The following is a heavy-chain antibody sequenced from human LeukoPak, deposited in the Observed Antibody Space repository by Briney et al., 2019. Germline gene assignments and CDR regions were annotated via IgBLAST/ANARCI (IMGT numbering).Heavy chain of an antibody. Sequence: SETLSLTCTVSGGSISSSSYYWGWIRQPPGKGLEWIGSIYYSGSTYYNPSLKSRVTISVDTSKNQFSLKLSSVTAADTAVYYCARLRSGYDAFDIWGQGTMVTVSS. CDR1: GGSISSSSYY. D-gene: IGHD3-10*01. V-gene: IGHV4-39*01. CDR3: ARLRSGYDAFDI. J-gene: IGHJ3*02. CDR2: IYYSGST.